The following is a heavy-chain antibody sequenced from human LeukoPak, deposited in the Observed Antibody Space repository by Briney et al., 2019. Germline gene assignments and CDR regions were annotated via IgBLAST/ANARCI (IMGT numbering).Heavy chain of an antibody. V-gene: IGHV3-30*02. CDR1: GFTFSSYG. CDR3: AKDLHVRPGPGLRIAVAVDY. J-gene: IGHJ4*02. Sequence: GGSLRLSCAASGFTFSSYGMHWVRQAPGKGLEWVAFIRYDGSNKYYADSVKGRFTISRDNAKNSLYLQMNSLRAEDTALYYCAKDLHVRPGPGLRIAVAVDYWGQGTLVTVSS. D-gene: IGHD6-19*01. CDR2: IRYDGSNK.